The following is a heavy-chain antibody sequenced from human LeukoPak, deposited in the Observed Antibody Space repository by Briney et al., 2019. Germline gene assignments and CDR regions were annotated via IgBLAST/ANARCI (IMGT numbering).Heavy chain of an antibody. V-gene: IGHV3-21*06. CDR3: ARDLFGSGSFYGF. D-gene: IGHD3-10*01. J-gene: IGHJ4*02. CDR2: ITSSSAYI. Sequence: GGSLRLSCAASGFTFSTYSMNWVRQAPGKGLEWVSTITSSSAYIYYAYSVKGRFTISRDNAKNSLYLQMNSLRAEAAPVYYCARDLFGSGSFYGFWGQGTLVTVSS. CDR1: GFTFSTYS.